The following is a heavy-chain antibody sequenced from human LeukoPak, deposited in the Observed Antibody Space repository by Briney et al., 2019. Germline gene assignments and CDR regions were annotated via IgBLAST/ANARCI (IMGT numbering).Heavy chain of an antibody. J-gene: IGHJ3*02. V-gene: IGHV4-61*02. CDR3: ARDWELYAFDI. D-gene: IGHD3-10*01. CDR1: GGSISSGSYY. CDR2: IYTSGST. Sequence: SQTLSLTCTVSGGSISSGSYYWSWIRQPAGTGLEWIGRIYTSGSTNYNPSLKSRVTISVDTSKNQFSLKLSSVTAADTAVYYCARDWELYAFDIWGQGTMVTVSS.